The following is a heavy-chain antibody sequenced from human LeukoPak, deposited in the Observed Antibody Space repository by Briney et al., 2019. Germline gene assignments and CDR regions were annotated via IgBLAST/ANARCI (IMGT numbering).Heavy chain of an antibody. CDR2: ITGSGDRP. Sequence: GGSLRLSCAASGFTFSSYAMSRVRQVPGKGLEWVSVITGSGDRPYYADSVKGRFTVSRDNSKNTLYLQINSLKTEDTAVYYCAKGPNDDSNYLFDYWGQGTLVTVSS. J-gene: IGHJ4*02. CDR1: GFTFSSYA. D-gene: IGHD4-11*01. CDR3: AKGPNDDSNYLFDY. V-gene: IGHV3-23*01.